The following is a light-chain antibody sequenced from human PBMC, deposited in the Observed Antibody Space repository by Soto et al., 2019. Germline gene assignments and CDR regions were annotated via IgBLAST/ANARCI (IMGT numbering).Light chain of an antibody. CDR2: GAS. CDR3: QQYNNWPPWT. V-gene: IGKV3-15*01. CDR1: KSVRGN. Sequence: EIVMTQSPATLSVSPGERAPLPSRPSKSVRGNLAWYQQKPGQAPRPLIYGASTRATGIPARFSGSGSGTEFTLTISSLQSEDFAVYYCQQYNNWPPWTFGQGTKVEIK. J-gene: IGKJ1*01.